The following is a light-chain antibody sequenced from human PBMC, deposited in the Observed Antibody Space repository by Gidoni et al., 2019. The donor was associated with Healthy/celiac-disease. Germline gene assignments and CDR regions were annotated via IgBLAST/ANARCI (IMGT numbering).Light chain of an antibody. CDR3: QQYNNWPPYT. J-gene: IGKJ2*01. Sequence: EIVMTQSPATLSVSPGERATLSCRASQGVSSNLAWYQQKPGQGPRLLVYGASTRATGIPARFSGSGSGTEFTLTISSLQSEDFAVYYCQQYNNWPPYTFGQGTKLEIK. V-gene: IGKV3-15*01. CDR1: QGVSSN. CDR2: GAS.